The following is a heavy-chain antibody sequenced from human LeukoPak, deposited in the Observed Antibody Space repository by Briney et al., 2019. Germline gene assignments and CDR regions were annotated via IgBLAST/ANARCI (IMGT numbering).Heavy chain of an antibody. Sequence: AGGSRRLSCAASGFTFSSYNMYWVRQAPGKRLEWVSFIDSSSRYIYQADSVKGRFTISRDNAKSSVFLQMNSLRAEDTAVYYCARVGGHCTSTSCPPPDYWGQGTLVTVSS. CDR2: IDSSSRYI. J-gene: IGHJ4*02. D-gene: IGHD2-2*01. V-gene: IGHV3-21*01. CDR3: ARVGGHCTSTSCPPPDY. CDR1: GFTFSSYN.